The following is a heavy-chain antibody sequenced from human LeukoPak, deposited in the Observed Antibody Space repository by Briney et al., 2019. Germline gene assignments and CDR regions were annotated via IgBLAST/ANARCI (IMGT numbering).Heavy chain of an antibody. Sequence: ASVKVSCKASGYTFTSYGISWVRQAPGQGLEWMGWIDAYNGNTNYAQKLQGRVTMTTDTSTSTAYMELRSLRSDDTAVYYCARARGRGIWFWFDPWGQGTLVTVSS. J-gene: IGHJ5*02. CDR1: GYTFTSYG. CDR2: IDAYNGNT. V-gene: IGHV1-18*01. CDR3: ARARGRGIWFWFDP. D-gene: IGHD3-10*01.